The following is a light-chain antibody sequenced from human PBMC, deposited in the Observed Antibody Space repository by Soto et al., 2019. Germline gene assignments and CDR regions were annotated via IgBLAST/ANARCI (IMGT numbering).Light chain of an antibody. CDR1: NIGSRS. CDR3: QVWDSSSVL. CDR2: DNG. V-gene: IGLV3-21*02. J-gene: IGLJ2*01. Sequence: SYELTQPPSVAVGPGQTARITCGGDNIGSRSVHWYQQQPGQAPVLVVYDNGDRPSGIPERFSGSNSGNTATLTISRVEAGDEADYYCQVWDSSSVLFGGGTQLTVL.